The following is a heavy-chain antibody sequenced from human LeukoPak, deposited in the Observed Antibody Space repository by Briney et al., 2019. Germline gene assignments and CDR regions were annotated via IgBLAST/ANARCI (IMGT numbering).Heavy chain of an antibody. J-gene: IGHJ3*02. Sequence: SETLSLTCTVSGGSISSSPCFWGWIRQSPGKRLEWLGTICSGGSTYSTYNPSLRSRVTISVDTSKNQFSLKLSSVTAADTAVYYCAREGSGSHEYYRNAFDIWGQGTMVTVSS. CDR1: GGSISSSPCF. V-gene: IGHV4-39*07. CDR2: ICSGGST. CDR3: AREGSGSHEYYRNAFDI. D-gene: IGHD1-26*01.